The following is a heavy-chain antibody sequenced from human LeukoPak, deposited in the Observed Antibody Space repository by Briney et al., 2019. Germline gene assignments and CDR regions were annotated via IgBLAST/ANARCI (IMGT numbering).Heavy chain of an antibody. Sequence: ASVKVSCKASGYTFTSYYMHWVRQAPGQGLEWMGLINPTGGSTSYAQQFQGRISMSRDTSTSTVYMEMSSLTSEDTALYYCARESTAFDYWGQGTLVIVSS. CDR1: GYTFTSYY. CDR2: INPTGGST. J-gene: IGHJ4*02. CDR3: ARESTAFDY. V-gene: IGHV1-46*01.